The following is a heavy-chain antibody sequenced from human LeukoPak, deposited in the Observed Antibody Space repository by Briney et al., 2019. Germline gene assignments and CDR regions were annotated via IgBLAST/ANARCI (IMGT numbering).Heavy chain of an antibody. CDR1: GGSISSYY. D-gene: IGHD2-15*01. CDR2: LNYKSSA. V-gene: IGHV4-59*01. Sequence: SETLSLTCTVSGGSISSYYWSWIRQPPGQGLEWIGYLNYKSSATYNPPLISGGTISVDTSKNQFSLKLSSVTAADTAVYYCARVGDIGYCSGGSCYYFDYWGQGPRVTVSS. CDR3: ARVGDIGYCSGGSCYYFDY. J-gene: IGHJ4*02.